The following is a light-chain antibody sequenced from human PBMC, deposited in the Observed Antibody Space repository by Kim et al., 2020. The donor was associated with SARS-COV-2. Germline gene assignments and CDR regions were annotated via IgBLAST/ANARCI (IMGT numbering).Light chain of an antibody. J-gene: IGLJ1*01. CDR2: EVS. CDR3: SSYAGSKNV. V-gene: IGLV2-8*01. Sequence: QSVLTQPPSASGSPGQSVTISCTGTSSVVGGYNYVSWYQQHPGQAPKLMIYEVSKRPSGVPDRFSGSKSGNTASLTVSGLQAEDEADYYCSSYAGSKNVFGTGTKVTVL. CDR1: SSVVGGYNY.